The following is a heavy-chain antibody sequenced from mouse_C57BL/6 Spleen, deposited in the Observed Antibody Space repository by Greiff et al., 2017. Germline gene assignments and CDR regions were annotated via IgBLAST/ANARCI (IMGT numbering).Heavy chain of an antibody. D-gene: IGHD2-4*01. J-gene: IGHJ4*01. CDR3: ARDSLIYYEYGGRFMDY. CDR2: ISSGSSTI. V-gene: IGHV5-17*01. CDR1: GFTFSDYG. Sequence: EVHLVESGGGLVKPGGSLKLSCAASGFTFSDYGMHWVRQAPEKGLEWVAYISSGSSTIYYADTVKGRFTISSDNAKNTLFLQMTSLRSEDTAMYYCARDSLIYYEYGGRFMDYWGQGTSVTVSS.